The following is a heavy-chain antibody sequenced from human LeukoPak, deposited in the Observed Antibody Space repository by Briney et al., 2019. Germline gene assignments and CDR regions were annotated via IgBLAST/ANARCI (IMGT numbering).Heavy chain of an antibody. CDR2: IYHSGST. J-gene: IGHJ5*02. CDR1: GGSISSSNW. Sequence: SETLSLTCAVSGGSISSSNWWSWVRQPPGKGLEWIGEIYHSGSTNYNPSLKSRVTISVDKSKNQFSLKLSSVTAADTAVYYCAREPDYGSGSYSWFDPWGQGTLVTVSS. D-gene: IGHD3-10*01. V-gene: IGHV4-4*02. CDR3: AREPDYGSGSYSWFDP.